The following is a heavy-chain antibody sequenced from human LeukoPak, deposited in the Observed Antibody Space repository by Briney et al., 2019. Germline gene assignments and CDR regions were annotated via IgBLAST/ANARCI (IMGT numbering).Heavy chain of an antibody. V-gene: IGHV4-59*01. Sequence: SETLSLTCTVSDGSITSYYWNWIRQPPGKGLEWIGNIYSSGSTDYNPSLKSRVTISLNTSKNQISLKLSSVTAADTAVYYCARDKGPYWYFDLWGRGTLVTVSS. J-gene: IGHJ2*01. CDR1: DGSITSYY. CDR2: IYSSGST. CDR3: ARDKGPYWYFDL.